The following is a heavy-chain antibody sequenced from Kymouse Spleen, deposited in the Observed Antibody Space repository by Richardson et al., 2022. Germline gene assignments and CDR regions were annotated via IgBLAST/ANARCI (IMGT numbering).Heavy chain of an antibody. D-gene: IGHD3-3*01. CDR3: ARGFGVVKSYYYYGMDV. Sequence: QVQLQQWGAGLLKPSETLSLTCAVYGGSFSGYYWSWIRQPPGKGLEWIGEINHSGSTNYNPSLKSRVTISVDTSKNQFSLKLSSVTAADTAVYYCARGFGVVKSYYYYGMDVWGQGTTVTVSS. CDR2: INHSGST. V-gene: IGHV4-34*01. CDR1: GGSFSGYY. J-gene: IGHJ6*02.